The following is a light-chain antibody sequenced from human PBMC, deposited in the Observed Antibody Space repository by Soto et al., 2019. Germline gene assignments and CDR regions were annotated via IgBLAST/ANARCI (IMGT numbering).Light chain of an antibody. CDR2: GAS. V-gene: IGKV3-15*01. CDR3: QQYSKWPLT. CDR1: QSVISY. Sequence: EIVMTQSPATLSVSPGERATLSCRASQSVISYLAWYQQTPGQPPRLLIYGASTRATGIPARFSGSGSGTEFILSISSLHSEDFAVYYCQQYSKWPLTFGGGTKVEI. J-gene: IGKJ4*01.